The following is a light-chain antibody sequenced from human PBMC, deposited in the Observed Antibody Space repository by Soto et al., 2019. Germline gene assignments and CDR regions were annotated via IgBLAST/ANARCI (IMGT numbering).Light chain of an antibody. Sequence: ENVFPRSRGPLPLSTAKDPTLSCKASQSVSSSYLAWYQQKPGQAPRLLIYGASSRATGIPDRFSGSGSGTDFTLTISRLEPEDLAVYFCQQYGSSPRTVGQGTKVDIK. CDR2: GAS. J-gene: IGKJ1*01. CDR3: QQYGSSPRT. V-gene: IGKV3-20*01. CDR1: QSVSSSY.